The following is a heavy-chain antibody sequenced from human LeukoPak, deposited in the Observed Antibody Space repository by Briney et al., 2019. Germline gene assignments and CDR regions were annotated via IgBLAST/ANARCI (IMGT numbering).Heavy chain of an antibody. CDR2: ISSSSSYI. J-gene: IGHJ1*01. D-gene: IGHD3-10*01. CDR3: VRDGAVVTSGSYPWRYFQY. Sequence: GGSLRLSCAASGFTFSSYSMNWVRQAPGKGLEWVSSISSSSSYIYYADSVKGRFTVSRDNAKNSLYLQMNTLRAEDTAVYYCVRDGAVVTSGSYPWRYFQYWGLGTLVTVSS. CDR1: GFTFSSYS. V-gene: IGHV3-21*01.